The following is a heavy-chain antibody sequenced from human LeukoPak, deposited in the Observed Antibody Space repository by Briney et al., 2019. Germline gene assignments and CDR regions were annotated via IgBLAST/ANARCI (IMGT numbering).Heavy chain of an antibody. CDR3: ARTPDHYYDSSGYYSTPFDY. J-gene: IGHJ4*02. CDR2: IYTSGST. Sequence: SETLSLTCTVSGGSISSYYWSWIRQPAGKGLEWIGRIYTSGSTNYNPSLKSRVTMSVDTSKNQFSLKLSSVTAADTAVYYCARTPDHYYDSSGYYSTPFDYWGQGTLDTVSS. CDR1: GGSISSYY. V-gene: IGHV4-4*07. D-gene: IGHD3-22*01.